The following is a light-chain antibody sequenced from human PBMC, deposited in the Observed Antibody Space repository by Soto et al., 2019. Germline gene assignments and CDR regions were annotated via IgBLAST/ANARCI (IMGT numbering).Light chain of an antibody. CDR2: GAS. V-gene: IGKV3-20*01. CDR1: QSVSSSY. CDR3: QQYGSPGT. Sequence: EIVLTQSPGTLSLSPRERATLSCRASQSVSSSYLAWYQHKPGQAPRLLIYGASSRATGIPDRFTGSVSGTDFTLTSSRLEPEDFAVYYCQQYGSPGTFGQGIKLEIK. J-gene: IGKJ2*02.